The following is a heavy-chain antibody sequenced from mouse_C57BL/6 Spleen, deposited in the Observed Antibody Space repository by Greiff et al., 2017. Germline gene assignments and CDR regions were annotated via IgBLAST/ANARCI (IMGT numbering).Heavy chain of an antibody. V-gene: IGHV1-55*01. CDR3: ARRLHYYAMDY. CDR2: IYPGSGST. J-gene: IGHJ4*01. Sequence: QVQLQQPGAELVKPGASVKMSCKASGYTFTSYWITWVKQRPGQGLEWIGDIYPGSGSTNYNEKFKSKATLTVDTSSSTAYMQLSSLTSEDSAIYYCARRLHYYAMDYWGQGTSVTVSS. CDR1: GYTFTSYW.